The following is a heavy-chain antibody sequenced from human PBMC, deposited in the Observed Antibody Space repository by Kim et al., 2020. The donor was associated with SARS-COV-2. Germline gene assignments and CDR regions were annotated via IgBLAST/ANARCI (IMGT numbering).Heavy chain of an antibody. V-gene: IGHV4-31*02. D-gene: IGHD1-26*01. Sequence: NPSLKSRVTISVDTSKNQFSLKLSSVTAADTAVYYCARDSGSYYRPNFDYWGQGTLVTVSS. J-gene: IGHJ4*02. CDR3: ARDSGSYYRPNFDY.